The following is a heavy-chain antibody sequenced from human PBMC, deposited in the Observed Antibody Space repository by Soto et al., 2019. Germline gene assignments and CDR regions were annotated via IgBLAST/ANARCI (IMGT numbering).Heavy chain of an antibody. D-gene: IGHD2-15*01. CDR1: GHSISSYY. Sequence: SGTQSLTCRNSGHSISSYYWSWIRQKAGKGLEWIGRIYTSGSTNYNPSLKSRVTMSVDTSKNQFSLKLSSVTAADTAVYYCARYSLRYCSGGSCLHAFDSWVQATMVAIS. V-gene: IGHV4-4*07. CDR2: IYTSGST. J-gene: IGHJ3*02. CDR3: ARYSLRYCSGGSCLHAFDS.